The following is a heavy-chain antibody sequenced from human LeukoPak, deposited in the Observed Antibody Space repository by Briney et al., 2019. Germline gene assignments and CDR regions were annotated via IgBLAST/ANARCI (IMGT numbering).Heavy chain of an antibody. CDR2: INHSGST. Sequence: PSETLSLTCAVYGGSFSGYYWSWIRQPPGKGLEWIGEINHSGSTNYNPSLKSRVTISVDTSKNQFSLKLSSVTAADTAVYYCARGVRSSSEWFDPWGQGTLVIVSS. J-gene: IGHJ5*02. V-gene: IGHV4-34*01. CDR1: GGSFSGYY. D-gene: IGHD6-6*01. CDR3: ARGVRSSSEWFDP.